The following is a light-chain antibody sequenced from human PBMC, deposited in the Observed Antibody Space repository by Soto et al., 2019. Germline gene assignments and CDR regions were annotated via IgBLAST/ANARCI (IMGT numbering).Light chain of an antibody. Sequence: DIQMTQSPSSLSASVGDRVTITCRTSQRIGTHLNWYHEKPGKAPKLLIYAASSLQSGVPSRFSGSGSGTDFTLTISSLQPEDFATYYCQQSYSNPWTCGQGTKVESK. CDR2: AAS. V-gene: IGKV1-39*01. CDR3: QQSYSNPWT. J-gene: IGKJ1*01. CDR1: QRIGTH.